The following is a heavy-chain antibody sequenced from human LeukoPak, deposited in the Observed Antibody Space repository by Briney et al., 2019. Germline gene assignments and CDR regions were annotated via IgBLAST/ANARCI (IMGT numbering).Heavy chain of an antibody. CDR3: ARAAWYSSSWQEGYYFDY. V-gene: IGHV3-53*01. CDR2: IYSGDTT. J-gene: IGHJ4*02. D-gene: IGHD6-13*01. CDR1: GFTVNNY. Sequence: GGSLRLSCAASGFTVNNYMNWVRQAPGKGLEWVSVIYSGDTTDYADSVKGRFTISRDTSENTLYLQMNILRADDTAVYYCARAAWYSSSWQEGYYFDYWGQGTLVTVSS.